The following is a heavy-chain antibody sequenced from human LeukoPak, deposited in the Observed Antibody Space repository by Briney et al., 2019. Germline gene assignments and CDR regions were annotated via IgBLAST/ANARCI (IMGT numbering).Heavy chain of an antibody. V-gene: IGHV3-49*04. D-gene: IGHD3/OR15-3a*01. CDR2: IRSNTYGGTT. CDR3: TSGLWTY. J-gene: IGHJ4*02. CDR1: GFTFGDYA. Sequence: GGSLRLSCTASGFTFGDYAMSWVRQAPGTGLEWVGFIRSNTYGGTTQYAASVKGRFTVSRDDSKSIAYLQMNSLKTEDTAVYYCTSGLWTYWGQGTLVTVSS.